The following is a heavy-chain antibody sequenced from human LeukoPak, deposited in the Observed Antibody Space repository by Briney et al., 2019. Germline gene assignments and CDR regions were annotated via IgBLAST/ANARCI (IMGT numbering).Heavy chain of an antibody. CDR1: GYTFASYG. CDR2: ISAYNGNT. J-gene: IGHJ3*02. D-gene: IGHD3-22*01. CDR3: ARDRGYYDSSGYPVGDAFDI. Sequence: EASVKVSCKASGYTFASYGISWVRQAPGQGLEWMGWISAYNGNTNYAQKLQGRVTMTTDTSTSTAYMELRSLRSDDTAVYYCARDRGYYDSSGYPVGDAFDIWGQGTMVTVSS. V-gene: IGHV1-18*01.